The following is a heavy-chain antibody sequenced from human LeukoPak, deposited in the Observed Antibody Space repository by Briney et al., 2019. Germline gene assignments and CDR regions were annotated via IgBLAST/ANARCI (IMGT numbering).Heavy chain of an antibody. V-gene: IGHV1-69*04. J-gene: IGHJ4*02. D-gene: IGHD1-26*01. CDR3: ARETRYSGSYEVY. CDR1: GGTFSSYT. CDR2: IIPILGIA. Sequence: SVKVSRKASGGTFSSYTISWVRQAPGQGLEWMGRIIPILGIANYAQKFQGRVTITADKSTSTAYMELSSLRSEDTAVYYCARETRYSGSYEVYWGQGTLVTVSS.